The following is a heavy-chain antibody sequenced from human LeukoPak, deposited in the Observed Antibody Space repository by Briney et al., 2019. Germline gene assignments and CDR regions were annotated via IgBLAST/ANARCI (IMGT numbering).Heavy chain of an antibody. V-gene: IGHV7-4-1*02. J-gene: IGHJ6*03. CDR1: GYTFTSYA. CDR3: AREAMIVVVPRYYYYYYMDV. CDR2: INTNTGNP. D-gene: IGHD3-22*01. Sequence: GASVKVSCKASGYTFTSYAMNWVRQAPGQGLEWMGWINTNTGNPTYAQGFTGRFVFSLDTSVSTAYLQISSLKAEDTAVYYCAREAMIVVVPRYYYYYYMDVWGKGTTVTVSS.